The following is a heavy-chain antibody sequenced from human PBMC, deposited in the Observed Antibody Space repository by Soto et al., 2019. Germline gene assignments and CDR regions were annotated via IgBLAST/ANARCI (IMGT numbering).Heavy chain of an antibody. CDR2: ISYNSGSI. V-gene: IGHV3-9*01. Sequence: EVQLVESGGGLVQPGRSLRLSCAASGFTFHEYAMHWVRQAPGKGLEWVSGISYNSGSIHYADSVKGRFTISRDNAKNSLYLQMNSLRAEDTAFYYCEAHSYDSSGHFFDYWGQGTLVTVSS. D-gene: IGHD3-22*01. J-gene: IGHJ4*02. CDR1: GFTFHEYA. CDR3: EAHSYDSSGHFFDY.